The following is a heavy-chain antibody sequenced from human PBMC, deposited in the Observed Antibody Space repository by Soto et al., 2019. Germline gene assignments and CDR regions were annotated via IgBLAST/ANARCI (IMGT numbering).Heavy chain of an antibody. V-gene: IGHV5-51*01. J-gene: IGHJ5*02. CDR3: ARGLPAAIWGDWFDP. D-gene: IGHD2-2*02. Sequence: GESLKISCHGSGYSFTIYCIGLVLQMPGKGLEWMGIIYPGDSDTRYSPSFQGQVTISADKSISTAYLQWSSLKASDTAMYYCARGLPAAIWGDWFDPWGQGTLVTVSS. CDR1: GYSFTIYC. CDR2: IYPGDSDT.